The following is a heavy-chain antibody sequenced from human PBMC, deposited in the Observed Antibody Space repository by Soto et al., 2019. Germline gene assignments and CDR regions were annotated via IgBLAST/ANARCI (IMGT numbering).Heavy chain of an antibody. CDR3: VKDGGLLQYGYDI. CDR1: GFTFSDYY. Sequence: QVQLVESGGGLVKPGGSLRLSCEASGFTFSDYYMTWIRQAPGKGLEWVSFISGRSSTIQYADSVKGRFTISRDNGKNSVYLQMNSLRVEDTAVYYCVKDGGLLQYGYDIWGQGTMVTVSS. V-gene: IGHV3-11*01. CDR2: ISGRSSTI. D-gene: IGHD3-16*01. J-gene: IGHJ3*02.